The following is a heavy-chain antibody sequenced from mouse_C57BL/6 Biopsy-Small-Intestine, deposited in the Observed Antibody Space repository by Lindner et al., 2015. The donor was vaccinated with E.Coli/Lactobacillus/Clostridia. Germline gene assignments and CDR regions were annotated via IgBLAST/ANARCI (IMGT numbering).Heavy chain of an antibody. J-gene: IGHJ3*01. CDR3: AREEGYYDYSWFAY. CDR2: INPNNGGT. D-gene: IGHD2-4*01. V-gene: IGHV1-22*01. Sequence: LEWIGYINPNNGGTSYNQKFKGKATLTVNKSSSTAYMELRSLTSEDSAVYYCAREEGYYDYSWFAYWGQGTLVTVSA.